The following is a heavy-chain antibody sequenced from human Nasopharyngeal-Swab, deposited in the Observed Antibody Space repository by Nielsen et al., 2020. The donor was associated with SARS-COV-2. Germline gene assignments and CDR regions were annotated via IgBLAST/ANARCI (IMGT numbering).Heavy chain of an antibody. CDR3: ARDRVAVVPVADEQIYYYYGLDV. D-gene: IGHD2-2*01. V-gene: IGHV4-61*01. CDR1: DYSVSSRSYY. J-gene: IGHJ6*02. CDR2: IYYSGSP. Sequence: SETLSLTCTVSDYSVSSRSYYWTWIRQPPGKGLEWIGYIYYSGSPNYNFSLKSRVTISLDTSENQFSLKLSSVTAADTAVYYCARDRVAVVPVADEQIYYYYGLDVWGQGTTVTVSS.